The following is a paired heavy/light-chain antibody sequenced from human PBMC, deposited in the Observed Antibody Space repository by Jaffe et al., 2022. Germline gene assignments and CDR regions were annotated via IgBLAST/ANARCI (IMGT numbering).Heavy chain of an antibody. CDR1: GFNFSNYR. CDR3: ARDGIGAGAVAANVLDY. V-gene: IGHV3-48*01. CDR2: ISRSGTTI. J-gene: IGHJ4*02. D-gene: IGHD6-19*01. Sequence: DEQLVESGGGLVQPGGSLRLSCAASGFNFSNYRMNWVRQAPGKGLEWVSDISRSGTTIYYADSVKGRFTISRDNAKNSLYLQMKSLRAEDTAIYYCARDGIGAGAVAANVLDYWGQGTLVTVSS.
Light chain of an antibody. Sequence: QSVLTQPPSVSAAAGQKVTMSCSGSNSNIGDNFVSWYQQLPGTAPKLLIYDNNKRPSGIPDRFSGSKSGTSATLAITGLQTGDEADYYCGTWDSSLSAGRVFGGGTKLTVL. CDR3: GTWDSSLSAGRV. CDR2: DNN. V-gene: IGLV1-51*01. J-gene: IGLJ2*01. CDR1: NSNIGDNF.